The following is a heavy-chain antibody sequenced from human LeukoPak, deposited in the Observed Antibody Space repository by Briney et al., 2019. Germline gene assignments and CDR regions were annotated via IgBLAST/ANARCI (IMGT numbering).Heavy chain of an antibody. Sequence: SETLSLTCTVSGGSISSYYWSWIRQPPGKGLEWIGYIYYSGSTNYNPSLKSRVTISVDTSKNQFSLKLSSVTAADTAVYYCAKDMSLAAAGIDYWGQGTLVTVSS. CDR1: GGSISSYY. CDR3: AKDMSLAAAGIDY. J-gene: IGHJ4*02. D-gene: IGHD6-13*01. V-gene: IGHV4-59*01. CDR2: IYYSGST.